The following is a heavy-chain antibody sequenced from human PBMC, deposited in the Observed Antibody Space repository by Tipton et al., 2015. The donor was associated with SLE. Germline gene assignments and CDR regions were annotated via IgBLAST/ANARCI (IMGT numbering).Heavy chain of an antibody. CDR1: GFTFSSYA. Sequence: SLRLSCAASGFTFSSYAMSWVRQAPGKGLEWVSAISGSGGSTYYADSVKGRFTISRDNSKNTLYLQMNSLRAEDTAVYYCARVPAVVSSGYYSLTRGYYGMDVWGQGTTVAVSS. V-gene: IGHV3-23*01. CDR3: ARVPAVVSSGYYSLTRGYYGMDV. CDR2: ISGSGGST. J-gene: IGHJ6*02. D-gene: IGHD3-22*01.